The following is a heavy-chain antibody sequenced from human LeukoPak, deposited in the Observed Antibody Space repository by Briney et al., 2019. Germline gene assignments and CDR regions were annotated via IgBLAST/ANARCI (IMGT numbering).Heavy chain of an antibody. CDR2: ISYDGSTK. V-gene: IGHV3-30*04. CDR1: GFTFSSYA. CDR3: ARPSPADLNAFDI. D-gene: IGHD2-2*01. J-gene: IGHJ3*02. Sequence: GGSLRLSCAASGFTFSSYAMHWVRQAPGKGQEWVAVISYDGSTKNYADSVKGRFTISRDNSKNTLYLQMNNLRTEDAAVYYCARPSPADLNAFDIWGQGTMVTVSS.